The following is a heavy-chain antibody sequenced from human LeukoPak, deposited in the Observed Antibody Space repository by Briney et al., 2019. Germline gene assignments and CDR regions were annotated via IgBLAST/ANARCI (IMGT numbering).Heavy chain of an antibody. V-gene: IGHV3-30*02. J-gene: IGHJ4*02. CDR1: GFTFSSYG. CDR3: AKSSGGGYYVQYFDH. D-gene: IGHD2-15*01. CDR2: IQYDGSNK. Sequence: GGSLRLSCGASGFTFSSYGMQWVRQSPGKGLEWVAFIQYDGSNKYYADSVRGRFTISRDNSENTLYLQMNSLRAEDTAVYYCAKSSGGGYYVQYFDHWGQGALVTVSS.